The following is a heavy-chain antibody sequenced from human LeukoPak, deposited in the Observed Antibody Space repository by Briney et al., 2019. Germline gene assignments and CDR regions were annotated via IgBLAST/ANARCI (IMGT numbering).Heavy chain of an antibody. J-gene: IGHJ3*02. V-gene: IGHV4-59*11. CDR3: ARDYYDSRGEAFDI. D-gene: IGHD3-22*01. CDR2: IFYVGST. CDR1: GDSIGSHY. Sequence: SETLSLTCTVSGDSIGSHYWSWVRQPPGKGLEWIGYIFYVGSTNYNPSLKSRVTISVDTSKNQFSLKLNSVTAADTAVYYCARDYYDSRGEAFDIWGQGTMVTVSS.